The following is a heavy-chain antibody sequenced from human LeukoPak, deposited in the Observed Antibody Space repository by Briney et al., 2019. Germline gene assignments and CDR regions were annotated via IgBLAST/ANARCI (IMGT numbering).Heavy chain of an antibody. V-gene: IGHV4-30-4*08. CDR1: GGSISSGDYY. CDR3: ARVHCSSTSCYTWGYFDY. CDR2: IYYSGST. Sequence: PSETLSLTCTVSGGSISSGDYYWSWIRQPPGKGLEWIGYIYYSGSTYYNPSLKGRVTISVDTSKNQFSLKLSSVTAADTAVYYCARVHCSSTSCYTWGYFDYWGQGTLVTVSS. J-gene: IGHJ4*02. D-gene: IGHD2-2*01.